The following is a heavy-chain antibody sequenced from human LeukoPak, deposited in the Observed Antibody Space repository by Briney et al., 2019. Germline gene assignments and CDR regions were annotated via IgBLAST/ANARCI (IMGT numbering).Heavy chain of an antibody. CDR3: ARGSGSGYYYYGMDV. Sequence: SETLSLTCAVYGGSFSGYYWSWIRQPPGKGLEWIGEINHSGSTNYNPSLKSRVTISVDRSKNQFSLKLSSVTAADTAVYYCARGSGSGYYYYGMDVWGQGTTVTVSS. D-gene: IGHD3-10*01. CDR2: INHSGST. J-gene: IGHJ6*02. V-gene: IGHV4-34*01. CDR1: GGSFSGYY.